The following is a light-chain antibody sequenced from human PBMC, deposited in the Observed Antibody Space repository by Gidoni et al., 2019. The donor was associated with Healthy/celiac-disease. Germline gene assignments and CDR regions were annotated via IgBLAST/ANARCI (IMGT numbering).Light chain of an antibody. CDR1: QSVSSSY. Sequence: ILFPHSPGTLSLSPGERATLSCKASQSVSSSYLAWYQQKPGQAPRLLIYGASSRATGIPDRFSGSGSGTDFTLTISRLEPEDFAVYYCQQYGSSPLTFGGGTKVEIK. V-gene: IGKV3-20*01. J-gene: IGKJ4*01. CDR2: GAS. CDR3: QQYGSSPLT.